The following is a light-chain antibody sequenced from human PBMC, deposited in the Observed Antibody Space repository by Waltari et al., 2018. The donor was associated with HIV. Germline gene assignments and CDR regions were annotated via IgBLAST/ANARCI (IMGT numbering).Light chain of an antibody. V-gene: IGLV2-8*01. CDR2: EVS. CDR3: SSYAGSIWV. Sequence: QSALTQPPSASGSPGQSVTISCTGTSSDVGGYNYVSWYQQHPGKAPKLMIYEVSKRPSGVPYRFSGSKSGNTASLTVSGLQAEDEADYYCSSYAGSIWVFGGGTKLTVL. CDR1: SSDVGGYNY. J-gene: IGLJ3*02.